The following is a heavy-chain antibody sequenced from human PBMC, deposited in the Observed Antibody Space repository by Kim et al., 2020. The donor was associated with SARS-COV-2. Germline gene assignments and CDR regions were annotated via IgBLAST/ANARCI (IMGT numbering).Heavy chain of an antibody. V-gene: IGHV1-8*01. J-gene: IGHJ5*02. Sequence: ASVKVSCKASGYTFTSYDINWVRQATGQGLEWMGWMNPNSGNTGYAQKFQGRVTMTRNTSISTAYMELSSLRSEDTAVYYCARSRSGGPTWGSYRYTHRPRNWFDPWGQGTLVTVSS. CDR1: GYTFTSYD. D-gene: IGHD3-16*02. CDR3: ARSRSGGPTWGSYRYTHRPRNWFDP. CDR2: MNPNSGNT.